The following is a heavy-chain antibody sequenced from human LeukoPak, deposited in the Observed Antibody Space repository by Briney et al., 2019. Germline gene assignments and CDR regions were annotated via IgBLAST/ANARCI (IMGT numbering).Heavy chain of an antibody. CDR2: INANSGTT. D-gene: IGHD6-19*01. CDR1: GFTFSVYA. CDR3: AKPISGGLAVTADWFHP. Sequence: GGSLRLSCTASGFTFSVYAMSWLRRPPGKGLEWVSTINANSGTTSYAASVRGRFTISRDNSKNTLYLQLNTLRADDTATYYCAKPISGGLAVTADWFHPRGQGTLVVVSS. V-gene: IGHV3-23*01. J-gene: IGHJ5*01.